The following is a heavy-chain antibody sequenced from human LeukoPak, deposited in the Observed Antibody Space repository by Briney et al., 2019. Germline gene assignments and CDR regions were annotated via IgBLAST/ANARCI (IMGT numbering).Heavy chain of an antibody. J-gene: IGHJ4*02. CDR3: AKSREGTYYDILTGY. CDR2: ISGSGGST. CDR1: GFTFSSYA. D-gene: IGHD3-9*01. V-gene: IGHV3-23*01. Sequence: GGSLRLSCAASGFTFSSYAMSWVRQAPGKGLEWVSAISGSGGSTYYADSVKGRFTISRDNSENTLYLQMNSLRAEDTAVYYCAKSREGTYYDILTGYWGQGTLVTVST.